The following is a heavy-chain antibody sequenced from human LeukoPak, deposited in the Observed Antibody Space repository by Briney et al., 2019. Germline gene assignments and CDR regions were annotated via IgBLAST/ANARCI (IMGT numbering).Heavy chain of an antibody. Sequence: SETLSLTCTVSGGSISSYYWSWIRQPPGKGLEWIGYIYYSGSTYYNPSLKSRVTISVDTSKNQFSLKLSSVTAADTAVYYCARDSRGSSGAFDIWGQGTMVTVSS. CDR2: IYYSGST. CDR1: GGSISSYY. J-gene: IGHJ3*02. CDR3: ARDSRGSSGAFDI. V-gene: IGHV4-30-4*08. D-gene: IGHD2-21*01.